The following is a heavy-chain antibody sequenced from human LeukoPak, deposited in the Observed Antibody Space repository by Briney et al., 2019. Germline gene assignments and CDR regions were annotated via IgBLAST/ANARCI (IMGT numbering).Heavy chain of an antibody. Sequence: SVKVSCKASGGTFSSYAISWVRQAPGQGLEWMGGIIPIFGTANYAQKFQGRVTITADESTSTAYMELSSLRSEDTAVYYCARGSYDILTGYYSDYYGMDVWGKGTTVTVSS. D-gene: IGHD3-9*01. CDR3: ARGSYDILTGYYSDYYGMDV. J-gene: IGHJ6*04. CDR2: IIPIFGTA. CDR1: GGTFSSYA. V-gene: IGHV1-69*13.